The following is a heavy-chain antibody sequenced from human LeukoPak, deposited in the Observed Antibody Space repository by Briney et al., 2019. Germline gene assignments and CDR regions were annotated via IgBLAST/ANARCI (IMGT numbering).Heavy chain of an antibody. CDR1: GGSISSYY. CDR3: ARDLGYSGNALAFDI. V-gene: IGHV4-4*07. CDR2: IYTSGST. J-gene: IGHJ3*02. Sequence: SETLSLTCTVSGGSISSYYWSWIRQPAGKGLEWIGRIYTSGSTNYNPSLRSRVTMSVDTSKNQFSLKLSSVTAADTAVYYCARDLGYSGNALAFDIWGQGTMVTVSS. D-gene: IGHD5-12*01.